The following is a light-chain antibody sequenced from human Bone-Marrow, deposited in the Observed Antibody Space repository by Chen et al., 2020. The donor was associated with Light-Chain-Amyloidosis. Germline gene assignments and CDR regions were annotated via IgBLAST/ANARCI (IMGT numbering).Light chain of an antibody. CDR3: SSFTSRSTRV. CDR2: EFS. V-gene: IGLV2-14*01. CDR1: SRDVGGYNC. Sequence: QSALTQPASVSGSPGPSIPISCNGHSRDVGGYNCVSWYQHHPGEAPKLMIYEFSNRPSGVSTRFSGSKSGNTASLTISGLQAEDEADYYCSSFTSRSTRVFGGGTKLTVL. J-gene: IGLJ3*02.